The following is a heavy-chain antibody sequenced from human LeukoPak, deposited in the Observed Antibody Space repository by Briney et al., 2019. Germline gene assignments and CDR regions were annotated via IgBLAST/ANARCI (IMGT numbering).Heavy chain of an antibody. D-gene: IGHD1-26*01. V-gene: IGHV3-7*01. Sequence: GGSLRLSSAPSGFTFCRDRMSRVRQAPGKGLEWVGNKKQEGREKYYVDSVKGRFTISRGNAKNSLYLQMNSLRAEDTGVYYCARDPGYGGNYYMDVWGKGTTVSVSS. J-gene: IGHJ6*03. CDR1: GFTFCRDR. CDR3: ARDPGYGGNYYMDV. CDR2: KKQEGREK.